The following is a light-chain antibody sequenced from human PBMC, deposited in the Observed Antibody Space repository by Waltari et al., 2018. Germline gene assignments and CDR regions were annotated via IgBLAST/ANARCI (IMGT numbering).Light chain of an antibody. CDR2: GAS. V-gene: IGKV3-15*01. CDR3: QQYDDWPLT. J-gene: IGKJ4*01. Sequence: ETVLTPSPATLSAAPGERSTHSCRASQSVGSELAWYQHKSGQAPRLLIYGASTRAPGVPTRFSGSGSGTEFTLTISSLQSEDFALYYCQQYDDWPLTVGGGTKVAIK. CDR1: QSVGSE.